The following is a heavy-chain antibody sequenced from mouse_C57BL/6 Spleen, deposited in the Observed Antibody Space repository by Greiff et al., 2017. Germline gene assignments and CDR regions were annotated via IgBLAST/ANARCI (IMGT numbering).Heavy chain of an antibody. CDR3: ARWDGRAMDY. J-gene: IGHJ4*01. CDR1: GYTFTSYW. D-gene: IGHD1-1*02. CDR2: IDPSDSET. Sequence: VQLQQPGAELVRPGSSVKLSCKASGYTFTSYWMHWVKQRPIQGLEWIGNIDPSDSETHYNQKFKDKATLTVDKSSSTAYMQLSSLTSEDSAVYYCARWDGRAMDYWGQGTSVTVSS. V-gene: IGHV1-52*01.